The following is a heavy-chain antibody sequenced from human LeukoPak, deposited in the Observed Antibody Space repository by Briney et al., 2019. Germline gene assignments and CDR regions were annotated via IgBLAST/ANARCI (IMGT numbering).Heavy chain of an antibody. CDR3: AKGGGDSSGYFCDY. CDR1: GFTFDDYP. V-gene: IGHV3-43*01. J-gene: IGHJ4*02. D-gene: IGHD3-22*01. CDR2: ISWDGGST. Sequence: PGGSLRLSCAASGFTFDDYPMHWVRQAPGKGLEWVSLISWDGGSTYYADSVKGRFTISRDNSKNSLYLQMNSLRTEDTALYYCAKGGGDSSGYFCDYWGQGTLVTVSS.